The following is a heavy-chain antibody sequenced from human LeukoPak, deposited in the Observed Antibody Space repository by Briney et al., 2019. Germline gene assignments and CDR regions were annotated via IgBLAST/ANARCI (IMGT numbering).Heavy chain of an antibody. Sequence: GASVKVSCKASGYTFTSYDINWVRQATGQGLEGMGWMNPNSGNTGYAQKFQGRVTMTRNTSISTAYMELSSLRSEDTAVYYCARGRAVRGIDWDFFDDYWGQGTLVTVSS. CDR3: ARGRAVRGIDWDFFDDY. D-gene: IGHD3-10*01. J-gene: IGHJ4*02. CDR1: GYTFTSYD. V-gene: IGHV1-8*01. CDR2: MNPNSGNT.